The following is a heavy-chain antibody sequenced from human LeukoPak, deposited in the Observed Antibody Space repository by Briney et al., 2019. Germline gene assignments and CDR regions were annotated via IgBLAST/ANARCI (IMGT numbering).Heavy chain of an antibody. Sequence: SSETLSLTCTVSGGSISSSNSYWGWIPQPPGKGLEWIGSIYYSGSTYYHPSLKGRITISVDTYKNQFSPKRSSVTAADTAVYYCARQYESPGGTGASYLGYWGQGTLVTVSS. V-gene: IGHV4-39*01. CDR3: ARQYESPGGTGASYLGY. J-gene: IGHJ4*02. CDR2: IYYSGST. CDR1: GGSISSSNSY. D-gene: IGHD1-1*01.